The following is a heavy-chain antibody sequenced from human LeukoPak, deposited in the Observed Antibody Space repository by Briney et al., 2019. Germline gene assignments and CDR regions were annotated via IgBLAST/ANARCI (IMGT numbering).Heavy chain of an antibody. V-gene: IGHV3-23*01. J-gene: IGHJ3*02. Sequence: PGGSLRLSCAASGFTFSSYAMSWVRQAPGKGLEWVSSINNSGGTTYYADSVKGRFTTSRDNSKNTLYLQMNSLRAEDTGIYYCARSGTRGDASDIWGQGTKVTVSS. CDR3: ARSGTRGDASDI. CDR1: GFTFSSYA. D-gene: IGHD2-2*01. CDR2: INNSGGTT.